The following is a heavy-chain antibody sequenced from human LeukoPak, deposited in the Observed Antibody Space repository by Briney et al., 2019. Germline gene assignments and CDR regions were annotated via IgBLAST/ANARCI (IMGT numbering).Heavy chain of an antibody. Sequence: PGGSLRLSCAASGFTFSSYSMNWVRQAPGKGLEWVSFISSSRSYIYYADSVKGRFTISRDNAKNSLYLQMNSLRAEDTAVYYCARFIAAPSYFDYWGRGTLVTVSS. CDR1: GFTFSSYS. CDR3: ARFIAAPSYFDY. V-gene: IGHV3-21*01. J-gene: IGHJ4*02. CDR2: ISSSRSYI. D-gene: IGHD6-13*01.